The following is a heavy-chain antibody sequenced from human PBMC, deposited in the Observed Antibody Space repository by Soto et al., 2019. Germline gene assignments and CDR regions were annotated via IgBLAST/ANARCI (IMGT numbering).Heavy chain of an antibody. CDR2: IYPGDSDT. CDR1: GYSFTSYW. V-gene: IGHV5-51*03. CDR3: ARFTLGTTVTTFAFDY. D-gene: IGHD4-17*01. J-gene: IGHJ4*02. Sequence: EVQLVQSGAEVKKPGESLKISCKGSGYSFTSYWIGWVRQMPGKGLEWMGIIYPGDSDTRYSPSFQGQVTISADKSIRTAYLQWSSLKASDTAMYYCARFTLGTTVTTFAFDYWGQGTLVTVSS.